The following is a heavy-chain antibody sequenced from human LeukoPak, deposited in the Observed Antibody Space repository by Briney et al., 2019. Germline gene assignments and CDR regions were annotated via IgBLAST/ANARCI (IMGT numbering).Heavy chain of an antibody. D-gene: IGHD5-18*01. J-gene: IGHJ2*01. CDR2: ISDDGSNR. CDR3: AKDADTATIIYWYFDP. CDR1: GLTLSSFG. V-gene: IGHV3-30*18. Sequence: PGGSLRLSCTASGLTLSSFGMHWVRQAPGKGLEWVAVISDDGSNRYYADSVKGRFTISRDNSKNTLYLQMNSLRAEDTAVYYCAKDADTATIIYWYFDPWGRGTLVTVSS.